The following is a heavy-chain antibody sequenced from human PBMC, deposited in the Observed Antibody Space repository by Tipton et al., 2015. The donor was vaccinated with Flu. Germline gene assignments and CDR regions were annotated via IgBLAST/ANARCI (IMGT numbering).Heavy chain of an antibody. CDR1: GGSISSGSYY. D-gene: IGHD3-22*01. CDR2: IYTSGST. J-gene: IGHJ3*02. CDR3: AREGDSSGHDAFAI. V-gene: IGHV4-61*02. Sequence: LRLSCTVSGGSISSGSYYWSWVRQPAGKGLEWIGRIYTSGSTNYNPSLKSRVTISVDTSKNQFSLKLSSVTAADTAVYYCAREGDSSGHDAFAIWGQGTMVSVSS.